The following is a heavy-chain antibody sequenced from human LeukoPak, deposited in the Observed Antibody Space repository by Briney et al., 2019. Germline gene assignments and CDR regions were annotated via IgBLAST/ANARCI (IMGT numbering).Heavy chain of an antibody. CDR3: ARGYPGERYYYYGMDV. Sequence: SETLSLTCTVSGGSISSYYWSWIRHPPGKGLEWIGYIYYSGSTNYNPSLKSRVTISVDTSKNQFSLKLSSVTAADTAVYYCARGYPGERYYYYGMDVWGQGTTVTVSS. D-gene: IGHD2-2*02. CDR1: GGSISSYY. J-gene: IGHJ6*02. CDR2: IYYSGST. V-gene: IGHV4-59*01.